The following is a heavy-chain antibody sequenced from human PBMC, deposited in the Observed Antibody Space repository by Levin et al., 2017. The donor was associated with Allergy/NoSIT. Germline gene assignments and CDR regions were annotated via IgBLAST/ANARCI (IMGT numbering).Heavy chain of an antibody. CDR1: GFDFHIYI. V-gene: IGHV3-21*01. Sequence: GGSLRLSCEASGFDFHIYIMNWVRQAPGKGLEWLSSITTGSNYKYYVDSVRGRFVISRDNGRNTLYLQMNSLRAEDTGVYYCARSHPLNGTTHFSDQDGMDVWGQGTTVTVSS. CDR3: ARSHPLNGTTHFSDQDGMDV. D-gene: IGHD1/OR15-1a*01. J-gene: IGHJ6*02. CDR2: ITTGSNYK.